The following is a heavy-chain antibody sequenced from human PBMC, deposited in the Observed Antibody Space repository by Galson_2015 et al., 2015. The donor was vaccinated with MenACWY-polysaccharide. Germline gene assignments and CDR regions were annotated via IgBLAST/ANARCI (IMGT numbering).Heavy chain of an antibody. CDR1: GYSISSGYY. CDR3: ARVEKYSGSYYILH. J-gene: IGHJ4*02. V-gene: IGHV4-38-2*01. CDR2: IYHSGSP. D-gene: IGHD1-26*01. Sequence: ETLSLTCAVSGYSISSGYYWGWIRQPPGKGLEWIGGIYHSGSPYYTPSLKSLVTIAVDTSNNQFSLKTISVTAADTAVYYCARVEKYSGSYYILHWGQGTLVTVSS.